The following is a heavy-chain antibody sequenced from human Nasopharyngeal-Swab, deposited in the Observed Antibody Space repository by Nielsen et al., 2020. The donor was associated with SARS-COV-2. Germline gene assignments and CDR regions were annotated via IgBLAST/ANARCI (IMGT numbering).Heavy chain of an antibody. V-gene: IGHV3-20*04. CDR1: GFTLRNYA. CDR3: ARDRKEVGITGTLRGDY. Sequence: GESLKISCAASGFTLRNYAMTWVRQAPGKGLEWVSGINYSGATTTYADSVKGRFTISRDNANNVLYLQMDSLRAEDTALYYCARDRKEVGITGTLRGDYWGLGTMVTVSA. D-gene: IGHD1-7*01. J-gene: IGHJ4*02. CDR2: INYSGATT.